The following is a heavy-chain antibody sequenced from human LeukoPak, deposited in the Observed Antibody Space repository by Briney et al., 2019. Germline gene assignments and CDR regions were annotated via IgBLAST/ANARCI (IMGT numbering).Heavy chain of an antibody. J-gene: IGHJ4*02. CDR1: GGSISSSSYY. CDR3: ARGRTRYYFDY. V-gene: IGHV4-39*07. D-gene: IGHD3/OR15-3a*01. CDR2: IYYSGST. Sequence: SETLSLTCTVSGGSISSSSYYWGWIRQPPGKGLEWIGSIYYSGSTNYNPSLKSRVTISVDTSKNQFSLKLSSVTAADTAVYYCARGRTRYYFDYWGQGTLVTVSS.